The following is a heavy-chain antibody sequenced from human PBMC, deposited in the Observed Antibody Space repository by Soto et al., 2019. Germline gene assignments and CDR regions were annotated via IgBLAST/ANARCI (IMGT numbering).Heavy chain of an antibody. CDR2: IWYDGSNK. J-gene: IGHJ5*02. Sequence: QVQLVESGGGVVQPGRSLRLSCAASGFTFSSYGMHWVRQAPGKGLEWVAVIWYDGSNKYYADSVKGRFTISRDNSKNXVYLQMNSLSSEDTAVYYCARAYGSGSYDQYWFDPWGQGTLVTVSS. CDR3: ARAYGSGSYDQYWFDP. V-gene: IGHV3-33*01. CDR1: GFTFSSYG. D-gene: IGHD3-10*01.